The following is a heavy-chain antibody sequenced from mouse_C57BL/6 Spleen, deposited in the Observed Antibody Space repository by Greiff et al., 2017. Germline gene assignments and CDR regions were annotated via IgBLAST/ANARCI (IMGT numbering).Heavy chain of an antibody. Sequence: EVKLMESGGGLVQPGGSLSLSCAASGFTFTDYYMSWVRQPPGKALEWLGFIRNKANGYTTEYSASVKGRFTISRDNSQSILYLQMNALRAEDSATYYCARSSYEHGYFDVWGTGTTVTVSS. CDR3: ARSSYEHGYFDV. J-gene: IGHJ1*03. V-gene: IGHV7-3*01. CDR1: GFTFTDYY. D-gene: IGHD2-10*01. CDR2: IRNKANGYTT.